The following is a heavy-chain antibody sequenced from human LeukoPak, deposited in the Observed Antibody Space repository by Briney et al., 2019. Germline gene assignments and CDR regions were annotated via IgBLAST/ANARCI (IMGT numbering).Heavy chain of an antibody. CDR3: ARGWGYFDY. Sequence: SETLSLTCTVSGGSISNSYWSWIRQPPGKGLEWIGFIHYSGSTNYNPSLKSRVAISVDTSKNQFSLRVTSVTAADTAVYYCARGWGYFDYWGQGTLVTVSS. D-gene: IGHD3-16*01. CDR2: IHYSGST. V-gene: IGHV4-59*01. J-gene: IGHJ4*02. CDR1: GGSISNSY.